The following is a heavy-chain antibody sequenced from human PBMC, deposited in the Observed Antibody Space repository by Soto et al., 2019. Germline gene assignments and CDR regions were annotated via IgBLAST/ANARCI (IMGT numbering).Heavy chain of an antibody. CDR2: IKSKSDGETA. CDR3: AITAMINRDSSTSFDY. J-gene: IGHJ4*02. Sequence: GGSLRLSCAASGLTFSNVWMTWVRQAPGKGLEWVGRIKSKSDGETADVAAPVKGRFTTSRDDSKNTVFLEMNSLKSEDTALYYCAITAMINRDSSTSFDYWGQGTQVTVSS. D-gene: IGHD5-18*01. V-gene: IGHV3-15*01. CDR1: GLTFSNVW.